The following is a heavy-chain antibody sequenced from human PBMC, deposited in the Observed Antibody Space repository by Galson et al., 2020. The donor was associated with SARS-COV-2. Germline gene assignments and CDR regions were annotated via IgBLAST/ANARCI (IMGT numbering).Heavy chain of an antibody. J-gene: IGHJ4*02. D-gene: IGHD3-3*01. CDR2: IRSRAKNFAT. CDR1: GLAFSPAW. Sequence: LSLTCGVSGLAFSPAWMSWVRQAPGKGLEWVGRIRSRAKNFATTYAASVTGRFTISRDDSKNMAYLQMNSLIVEDTAVYYCVCGVRSKSDYWGQGTQVTVSS. V-gene: IGHV3-73*01. CDR3: VCGVRSKSDY.